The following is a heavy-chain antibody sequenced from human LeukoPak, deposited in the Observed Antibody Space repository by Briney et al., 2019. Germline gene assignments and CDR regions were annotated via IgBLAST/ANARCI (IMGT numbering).Heavy chain of an antibody. CDR3: AKGALGSGPSKPSYYFDY. CDR1: GFTFDDYA. V-gene: IGHV3-9*01. D-gene: IGHD7-27*01. Sequence: PGGSLRLSCAASGFTFDDYAMHWVRHAPGKGLESVSGISWNSGSIGYADSVKGRFTISRDNAKNSLYLQMNSLRAEDTALYYCAKGALGSGPSKPSYYFDYWGQGTLVTVSS. J-gene: IGHJ4*02. CDR2: ISWNSGSI.